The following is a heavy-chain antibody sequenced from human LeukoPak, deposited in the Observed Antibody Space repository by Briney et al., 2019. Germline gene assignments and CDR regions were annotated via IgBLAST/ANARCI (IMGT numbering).Heavy chain of an antibody. CDR3: ARHSGASPHYFDY. V-gene: IGHV4-59*08. CDR2: IFYSGSA. Sequence: SSDTLSLTCTVSGGSISPYYWSWIRQHPGKELEWIAFIFYSGSAHYNPSLTSRVTISVDTSKNQLSLKLTSVTAADTAVYYCARHSGASPHYFDYWGQGTLVTVSS. J-gene: IGHJ4*02. CDR1: GGSISPYY. D-gene: IGHD1-26*01.